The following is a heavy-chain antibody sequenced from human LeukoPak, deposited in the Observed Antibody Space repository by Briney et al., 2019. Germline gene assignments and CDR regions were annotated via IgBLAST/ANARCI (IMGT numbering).Heavy chain of an antibody. CDR2: IYYSGST. J-gene: IGHJ3*02. V-gene: IGHV4-59*08. D-gene: IGHD5-12*01. CDR1: GGSISSYY. Sequence: PSETLSLTCTVPGGSISSYYWSWMRQPPGKGLEWIGYIYYSGSTNYNPSLKSRVTISVDTSKNQFSLKLSSVTAADTAVYYCARGPFATIISAFDIWGQGTMVTVSS. CDR3: ARGPFATIISAFDI.